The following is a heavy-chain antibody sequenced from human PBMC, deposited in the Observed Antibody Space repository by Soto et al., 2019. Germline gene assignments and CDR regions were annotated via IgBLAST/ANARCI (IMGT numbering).Heavy chain of an antibody. CDR3: ARDYYDSSGYYLGRYFDL. D-gene: IGHD3-22*01. CDR2: ISAYNGNT. J-gene: IGHJ2*01. V-gene: IGHV1-18*04. CDR1: GYTFTSYG. Sequence: SVKVSFKSSGYTFTSYGISWVRQAPGQGLEWMGWISAYNGNTNYAQKLQGRVTMTTDTSTSTAYMELRSLRSDDTAVYYCARDYYDSSGYYLGRYFDLWGRGTLVTVSS.